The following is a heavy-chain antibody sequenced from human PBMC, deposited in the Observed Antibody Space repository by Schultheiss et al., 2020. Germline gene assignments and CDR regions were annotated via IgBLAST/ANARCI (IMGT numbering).Heavy chain of an antibody. CDR1: GGSISSGGYY. CDR2: IYYSGGT. Sequence: SQTLSLTCTVSGGSISSGGYYWSWIRQHPGKGLEWIGSIYYSGGTYYNPSLKSRVTVSVDTSKNQISLKMTSVTAADTAVYYCARSLGEVDPWGQGTLVTVSS. CDR3: ARSLGEVDP. J-gene: IGHJ5*02. V-gene: IGHV4-39*01.